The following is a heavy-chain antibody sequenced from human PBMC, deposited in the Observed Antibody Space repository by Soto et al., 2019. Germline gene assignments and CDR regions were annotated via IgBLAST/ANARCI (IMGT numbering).Heavy chain of an antibody. CDR3: ARREVQGPMDY. CDR1: GYSISSSNW. V-gene: IGHV4-28*01. Sequence: QVQLQESGPGLVKPSDTLSLTCAVSGYSISSSNWWGWIRQPPGKGLEWIGYIYYSGTTYYNPSLKRRVTMSVDASKNQFSLELTSVTAVETAVYYCARREVQGPMDYWGQGALVAVSS. D-gene: IGHD1-26*01. J-gene: IGHJ4*02. CDR2: IYYSGTT.